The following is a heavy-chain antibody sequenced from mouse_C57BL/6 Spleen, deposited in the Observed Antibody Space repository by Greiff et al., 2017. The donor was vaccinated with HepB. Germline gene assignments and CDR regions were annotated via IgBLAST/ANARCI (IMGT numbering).Heavy chain of an antibody. CDR3: ARALDSSGYDAMDY. CDR2: IYPGDGDT. D-gene: IGHD3-2*02. Sequence: QVQLKESGAELVKPGASVKISCKASGYAFSSYWMNWVKQRPGKGLEWIGQIYPGDGDTNYNGKFKGKATLTADKSSSTAYMQLSSLTSEDSAVYFCARALDSSGYDAMDYWGQGTSVTVSS. V-gene: IGHV1-80*01. CDR1: GYAFSSYW. J-gene: IGHJ4*01.